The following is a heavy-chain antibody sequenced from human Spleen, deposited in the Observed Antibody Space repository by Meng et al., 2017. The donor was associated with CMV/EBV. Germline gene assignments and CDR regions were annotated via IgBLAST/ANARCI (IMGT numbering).Heavy chain of an antibody. D-gene: IGHD3-3*01. CDR1: GFTFDDYG. J-gene: IGHJ6*02. CDR2: INWNGGRT. Sequence: SGFTFDDYGMSWVRQAPGKGLEWVSRINWNGGRTVYGDSMKGRFTISRDNAKNSLYLQMNSLRAEDTALYYCARDQDFWSGQSPMDVWGQGTTVTVSS. V-gene: IGHV3-20*03. CDR3: ARDQDFWSGQSPMDV.